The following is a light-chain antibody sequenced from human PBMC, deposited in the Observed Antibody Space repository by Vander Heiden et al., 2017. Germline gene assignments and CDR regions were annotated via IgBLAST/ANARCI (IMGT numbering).Light chain of an antibody. J-gene: IGKJ4*01. CDR2: WAS. CDR1: QSVLYSSNNKNY. Sequence: ALGERATINCKSSQSVLYSSNNKNYLAWYQQKPGQPPKLLIYWASTRESGVPDRFSGSGSGTDLTLTISSLQAEDVAVYYCQQYYSTPLTFGGGTKVEIK. V-gene: IGKV4-1*01. CDR3: QQYYSTPLT.